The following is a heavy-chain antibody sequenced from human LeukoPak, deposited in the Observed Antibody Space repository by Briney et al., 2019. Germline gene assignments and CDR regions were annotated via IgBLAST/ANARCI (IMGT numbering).Heavy chain of an antibody. CDR1: GFTFSSSA. CDR2: ISYDGSNK. V-gene: IGHV3-30-3*01. Sequence: GGSLRLSCAASGFTFSSSAMSWVRQAPGKGLEWVAVISYDGSNKYYADSVKGRFTISRDNSKNTLYLQMNSLRAEDTAVYYCARDRKHYDSSGFPRGVDAFDIWGQGTMVTVSS. J-gene: IGHJ3*02. CDR3: ARDRKHYDSSGFPRGVDAFDI. D-gene: IGHD3-22*01.